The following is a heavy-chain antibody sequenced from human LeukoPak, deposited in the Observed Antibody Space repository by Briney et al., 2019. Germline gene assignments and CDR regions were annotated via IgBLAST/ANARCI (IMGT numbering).Heavy chain of an antibody. J-gene: IGHJ4*02. CDR1: GYTLTSYG. CDR2: ISAYNGNT. V-gene: IGHV1-18*01. D-gene: IGHD1-26*01. Sequence: ASVKVSRKASGYTLTSYGISWVRHAPGPGLEWMGWISAYNGNTNYAQNLQGRVSITTDTPTSTAYIELRSLRSDDTAVYYCARDPGRGGSDLFDYWGQGTLVTVSS. CDR3: ARDPGRGGSDLFDY.